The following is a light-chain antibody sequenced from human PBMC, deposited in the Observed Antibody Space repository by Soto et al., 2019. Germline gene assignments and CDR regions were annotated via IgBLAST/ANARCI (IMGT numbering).Light chain of an antibody. CDR2: KAA. CDR1: DNIAPW. Sequence: DIQMTQSPSTLSASVGDRVAIPCRESDNIAPWVAWYQQKPGKAPKIMRYKAANLAEEGPSTFSGGGSGTDFTLTISGLQPGDSATYYCQQYNSYSPTFGQGTKVDIK. CDR3: QQYNSYSPT. J-gene: IGKJ1*01. V-gene: IGKV1-5*03.